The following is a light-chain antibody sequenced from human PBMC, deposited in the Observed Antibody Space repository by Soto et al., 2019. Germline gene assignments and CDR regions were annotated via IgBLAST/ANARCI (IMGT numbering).Light chain of an antibody. CDR2: SNN. J-gene: IGLJ1*01. Sequence: QSVLPQPPSASGTPGQRVTISCSGSSSNIGSNTVNWYQQLPGTAPKLLIYSNNQRPSGVPDRFSGSKSGTSASLAISGLQSEDEADYYCAAWDDSLNGPEYVFGTGTKVTVL. CDR1: SSNIGSNT. V-gene: IGLV1-44*01. CDR3: AAWDDSLNGPEYV.